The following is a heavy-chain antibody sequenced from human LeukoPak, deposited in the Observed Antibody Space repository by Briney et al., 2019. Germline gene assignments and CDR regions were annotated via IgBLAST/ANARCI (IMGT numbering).Heavy chain of an antibody. CDR1: GFTFSSYA. J-gene: IGHJ4*02. Sequence: RTGGSLRLSCAASGFTFSSYAMSWVRQAPGKGLEWVSAISGSGGSTYYADSVKGRFTISRDNSKNTLYLQMNSLRAEDTAVYYCAKSGYYDSSGYYFDYWGQGTLVTVSS. CDR2: ISGSGGST. D-gene: IGHD3-22*01. CDR3: AKSGYYDSSGYYFDY. V-gene: IGHV3-23*01.